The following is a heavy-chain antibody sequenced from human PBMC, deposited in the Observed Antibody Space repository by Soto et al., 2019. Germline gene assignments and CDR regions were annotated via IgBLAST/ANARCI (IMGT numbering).Heavy chain of an antibody. CDR3: AKDEVTPDRENYFDY. CDR2: ISYDSSEI. CDR1: GFTFSNNA. J-gene: IGHJ4*02. Sequence: GGSLRLSCVGSGFTFSNNAMHWVRQAPGKGLEWVAFISYDSSEIFYADSVKGRFTISRDNPKNTLYLQMNSLRAEDTAVYYCAKDEVTPDRENYFDYWGQGTLVTVSS. V-gene: IGHV3-30*02.